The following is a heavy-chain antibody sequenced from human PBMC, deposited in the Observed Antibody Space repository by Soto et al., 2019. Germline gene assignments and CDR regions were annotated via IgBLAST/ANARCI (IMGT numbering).Heavy chain of an antibody. D-gene: IGHD1-26*01. CDR1: GGSFSGYY. Sequence: SETLSLTCAVYGGSFSGYYWGWIRQPPGKGLEWIGCIFYSGSPYYNPSLRSRLTISVDPPKNQFSLRLTSVTAADTAVYYCAREGGGYRFDYWGQGALVTVSS. V-gene: IGHV4-34*11. J-gene: IGHJ4*02. CDR2: IFYSGSP. CDR3: AREGGGYRFDY.